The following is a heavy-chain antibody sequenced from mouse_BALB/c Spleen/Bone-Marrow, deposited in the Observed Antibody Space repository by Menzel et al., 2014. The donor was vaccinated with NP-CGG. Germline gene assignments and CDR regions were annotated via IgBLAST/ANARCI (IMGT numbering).Heavy chain of an antibody. CDR3: AREARATWAWFAY. D-gene: IGHD3-1*01. J-gene: IGHJ3*01. CDR2: ISYSGST. CDR1: GYSITSDYA. Sequence: VQLQQPGPGLVKPSQSLSLTCTVTGYSITSDYAWNWIRQFPGNKLEWMGYISYSGSTSYNPSLKSRISITRDTSKNQFFLQLNSVTTEDTATYYCAREARATWAWFAYWGQGTLVTVSA. V-gene: IGHV3-2*02.